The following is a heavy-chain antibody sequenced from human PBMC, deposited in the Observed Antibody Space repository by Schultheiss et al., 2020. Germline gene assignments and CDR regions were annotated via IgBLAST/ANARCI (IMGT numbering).Heavy chain of an antibody. CDR1: GFTFSSYG. D-gene: IGHD4-17*01. Sequence: LSLTCAASGFTFSSYGMHWVRQAPGKGLEWVAVIWYDGSNKYYADSVKGRFTISRDNSKNTLYLQMNSLRAEDTAVYYCARALDYGDYVDYYYYGMDVWGQGTTVTVSS. V-gene: IGHV3-33*01. J-gene: IGHJ6*02. CDR3: ARALDYGDYVDYYYYGMDV. CDR2: IWYDGSNK.